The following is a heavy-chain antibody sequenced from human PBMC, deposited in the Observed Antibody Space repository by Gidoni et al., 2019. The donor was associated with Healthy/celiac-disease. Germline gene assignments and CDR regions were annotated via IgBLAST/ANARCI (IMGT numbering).Heavy chain of an antibody. D-gene: IGHD2-15*01. CDR3: AKEGGCSGGSCYSDFDY. CDR2: ISYDGSNK. Sequence: QVQLVESGGGVVQPGRSLRLSRAASGLTFSSHGMHWVRQAPGKGLEWVAVISYDGSNKYYADSVKGRFTISRDNSKNTLYLQMNSLRAEDTAVYYCAKEGGCSGGSCYSDFDYWGQGTLVTVSS. CDR1: GLTFSSHG. J-gene: IGHJ4*02. V-gene: IGHV3-30*18.